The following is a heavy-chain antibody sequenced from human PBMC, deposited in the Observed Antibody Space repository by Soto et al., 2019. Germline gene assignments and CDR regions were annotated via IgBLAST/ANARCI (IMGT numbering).Heavy chain of an antibody. CDR3: ARDTYFYGSGSYGP. Sequence: EVQLVESGGGLVKPGGSLRLSCAASGFTFSSYSMNWVRQAPGKGLEWVSSISSSSSYIYYADSVKGRFTISRDNAKNSRYRQMNSLRAEDTAVYYCARDTYFYGSGSYGPWGQGTLVTVSS. J-gene: IGHJ5*02. CDR2: ISSSSSYI. D-gene: IGHD3-10*01. CDR1: GFTFSSYS. V-gene: IGHV3-21*01.